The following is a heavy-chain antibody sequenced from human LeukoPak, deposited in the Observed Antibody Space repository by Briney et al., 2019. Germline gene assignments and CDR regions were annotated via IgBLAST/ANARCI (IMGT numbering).Heavy chain of an antibody. J-gene: IGHJ4*02. CDR1: GFTFSSYA. CDR2: ISGSGGST. Sequence: GGSLRLSCAAPGFTFSSYAMSWVRQAPGKGLEWVSAISGSGGSTYYADSVKGRFTISRDNSKNALYLQMNSLRAEDTAVYYCAKVPTLWFGEPPRYWGQGTLVTVSS. CDR3: AKVPTLWFGEPPRY. D-gene: IGHD3-10*01. V-gene: IGHV3-23*01.